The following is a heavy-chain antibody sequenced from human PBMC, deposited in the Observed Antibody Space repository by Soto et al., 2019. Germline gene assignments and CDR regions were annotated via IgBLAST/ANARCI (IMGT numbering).Heavy chain of an antibody. CDR1: GGTFSSYA. CDR3: AREADTGHYYGMDV. V-gene: IGHV1-69*12. J-gene: IGHJ6*02. D-gene: IGHD6-25*01. Sequence: QVQLVQSGAEVKKPGSSVKVSCKASGGTFSSYAISWVRQAPGQGLEGMGGIIPIFGTANYAQQFQGRVTITEDESTSTADMELSSLRSEDTAVYYCAREADTGHYYGMDVWGQGTTVTVSS. CDR2: IIPIFGTA.